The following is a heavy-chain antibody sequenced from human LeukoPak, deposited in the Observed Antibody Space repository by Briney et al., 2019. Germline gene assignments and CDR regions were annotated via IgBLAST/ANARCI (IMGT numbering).Heavy chain of an antibody. V-gene: IGHV3-53*01. J-gene: IGHJ6*03. CDR3: ANASPYYYYYMDV. CDR2: IYSGGST. Sequence: PGGSLRLSCAASGFTVSSNYMSWVRQAPGKGLEWVSVIYSGGSTYYADSVKGRFTISRDNSKNTLYLQMNSLRAEGTAVYYCANASPYYYYYMDVWGKGTTVTVSS. CDR1: GFTVSSNY.